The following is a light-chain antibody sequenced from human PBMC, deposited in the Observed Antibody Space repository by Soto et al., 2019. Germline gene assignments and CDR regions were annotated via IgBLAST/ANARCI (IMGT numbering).Light chain of an antibody. CDR3: QQYGSLGT. J-gene: IGKJ1*01. CDR1: QSFSSSY. V-gene: IGKV3-20*01. CDR2: GTP. Sequence: ENVLMQSPGTLSLSPGERATLSCRASQSFSSSYLAWYQQKPGQAPRLLIYGTPTRATGVPDRFSGSGSQTDFTLTISRLEPEDFAVYYCQQYGSLGTFGQGTRVEIK.